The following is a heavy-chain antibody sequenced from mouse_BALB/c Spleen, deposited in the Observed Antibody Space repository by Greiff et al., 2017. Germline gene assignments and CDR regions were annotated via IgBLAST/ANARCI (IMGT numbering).Heavy chain of an antibody. CDR1: GFTFSSYA. J-gene: IGHJ4*01. V-gene: IGHV5-6-5*01. CDR3: ARGISHYAMDY. Sequence: EVKLVESGGGLVKPGGSLKLSCAASGFTFSSYAMSWVRQTPEKRLEWVASISSGGSTYYPDSVKGRFTISRDNARNILYLQMSSLRSEDTAMYYCARGISHYAMDYWGQGTSVTVSS. CDR2: ISSGGST.